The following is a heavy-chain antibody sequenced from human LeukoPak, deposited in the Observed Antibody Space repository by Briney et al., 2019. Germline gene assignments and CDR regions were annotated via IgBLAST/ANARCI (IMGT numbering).Heavy chain of an antibody. CDR3: ARARGYSYGYGN. CDR1: GGTFSSYA. CDR2: IVPIFGTA. J-gene: IGHJ4*02. Sequence: RASVKVSCKASGGTFSSYAISWVRQAPGQGLEWMGGIVPIFGTANYAQKFQGRVTITADKSTSTAYMELSSLRSEDTAVYYCARARGYSYGYGNWGQGTLVTVPS. V-gene: IGHV1-69*06. D-gene: IGHD5-18*01.